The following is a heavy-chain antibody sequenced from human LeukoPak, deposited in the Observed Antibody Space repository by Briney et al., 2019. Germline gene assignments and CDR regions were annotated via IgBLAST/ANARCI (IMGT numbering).Heavy chain of an antibody. CDR1: GYTLTSYD. D-gene: IGHD3-3*01. CDR3: AIGGFTIFGVVIIEPKFDY. V-gene: IGHV1-18*01. J-gene: IGHJ4*02. CDR2: ISAYNGYT. Sequence: GASVKVSCKASGYTLTSYDISWVRQAPGQGLEWMGWISAYNGYTNYAQKFQGRVTMTTDTSTSTAYMELRSLRSEDTAVYYCAIGGFTIFGVVIIEPKFDYWGQGTLVTVSS.